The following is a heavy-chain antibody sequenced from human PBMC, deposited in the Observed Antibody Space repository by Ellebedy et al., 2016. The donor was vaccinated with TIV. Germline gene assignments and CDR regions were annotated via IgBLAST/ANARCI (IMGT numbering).Heavy chain of an antibody. Sequence: GESLKISCKVSGYRFSSYWIVWVRQMPGKGLEWMGTIWPGDSETRYSPSFEGQVVISVDKSINTADLQWSSLKDSDSAIYYCARGEYVLGGWFDPWGQGTLVTVSS. J-gene: IGHJ5*02. V-gene: IGHV5-51*01. CDR3: ARGEYVLGGWFDP. CDR1: GYRFSSYW. CDR2: IWPGDSET. D-gene: IGHD3-10*01.